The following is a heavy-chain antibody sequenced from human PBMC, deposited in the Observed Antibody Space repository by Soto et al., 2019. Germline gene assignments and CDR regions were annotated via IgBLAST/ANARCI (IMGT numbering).Heavy chain of an antibody. Sequence: QVQVVQSGAEVKKPGASVRVSCKTSGSTFRNHIITWVRQAPGQGLEWMGRIIPMLDVTNYAQKFQGRVTITADKSTTTAYMEVSSLSSADTAVYYCARDSPIGSIFSGHDDIDSWGQGTLVTVSS. V-gene: IGHV1-69*08. J-gene: IGHJ4*02. D-gene: IGHD5-12*01. CDR2: IIPMLDVT. CDR3: ARDSPIGSIFSGHDDIDS. CDR1: GSTFRNHI.